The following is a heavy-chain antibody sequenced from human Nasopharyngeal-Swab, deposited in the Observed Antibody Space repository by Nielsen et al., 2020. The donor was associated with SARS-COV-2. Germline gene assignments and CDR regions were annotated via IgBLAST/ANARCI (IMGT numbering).Heavy chain of an antibody. CDR3: ARETYYYDSSGPAFDY. D-gene: IGHD3-22*01. CDR1: GFTFSDYY. J-gene: IGHJ4*02. CDR2: ISSSGSTI. Sequence: GESLKISCAAYGFTFSDYYMSWIRQAPGKGLEWVSYISSSGSTIYYADSVKGRFTISRDNAKNSLYLQMNSLRAEDTAVYYCARETYYYDSSGPAFDYWGQGTLVTVSS. V-gene: IGHV3-11*01.